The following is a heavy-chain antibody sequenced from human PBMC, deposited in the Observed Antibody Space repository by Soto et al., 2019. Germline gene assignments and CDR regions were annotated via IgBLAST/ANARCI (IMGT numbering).Heavy chain of an antibody. CDR1: GFSLSTSGVG. V-gene: IGHV2-5*01. CDR3: AHRRLRFLEWPDWYFDL. J-gene: IGHJ2*01. CDR2: IYWNDDK. D-gene: IGHD3-3*01. Sequence: QITLKESGPTLVKPTQTLTLTCTFSGFSLSTSGVGVGWIRQPPGKALEWLALIYWNDDKRYSPSLKSRLTIPKDTSKNQVVLTMTNMDPVDTATYYCAHRRLRFLEWPDWYFDLWGRGTLFTVSS.